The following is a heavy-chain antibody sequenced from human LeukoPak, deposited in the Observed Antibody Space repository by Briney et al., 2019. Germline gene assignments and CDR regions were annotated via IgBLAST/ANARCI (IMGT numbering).Heavy chain of an antibody. D-gene: IGHD5-12*01. Sequence: GESLKISCKGSGYSFTSYWIGWERQMPGKGLEWMGIIYPGDSDTRYSPSFQGQVTISADKSISTAYLQWSSLKASDTAMYYCARHPRRRGYSGYDPYFDYWGQGTLVTVSS. CDR3: ARHPRRRGYSGYDPYFDY. J-gene: IGHJ4*02. CDR1: GYSFTSYW. V-gene: IGHV5-51*01. CDR2: IYPGDSDT.